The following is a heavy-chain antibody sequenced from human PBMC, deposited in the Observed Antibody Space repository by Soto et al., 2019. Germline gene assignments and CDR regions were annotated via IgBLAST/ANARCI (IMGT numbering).Heavy chain of an antibody. CDR1: GGSISSGGYY. CDR2: IYYSGST. CDR3: ARDQHDYSNYGYGMDV. V-gene: IGHV4-31*03. Sequence: QVQLQESGPGLVKPSQTLSLTCTVSGGSISSGGYYWSWIRQHPGKGLEWIGYIYYSGSTYYNPSLKGRVTISVDTSKNQVSLKLSSVTAADTAVYYCARDQHDYSNYGYGMDVWGQGTTVTVSS. J-gene: IGHJ6*02. D-gene: IGHD4-4*01.